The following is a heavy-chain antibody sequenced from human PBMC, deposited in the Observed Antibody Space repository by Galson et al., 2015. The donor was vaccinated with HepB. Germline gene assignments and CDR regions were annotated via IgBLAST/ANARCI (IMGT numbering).Heavy chain of an antibody. CDR3: AKNGDCSSTSCWDLDY. Sequence: SLRLSCAASGFTFSSYGMHWVRQAPGKGLEWVAVISYDGSNKYYADSVKGRFTISRDNSKNTLYLQMNSLRAEDTAVYYCAKNGDCSSTSCWDLDYWGQGTLVTVSS. D-gene: IGHD2-2*01. CDR1: GFTFSSYG. J-gene: IGHJ4*02. CDR2: ISYDGSNK. V-gene: IGHV3-30*18.